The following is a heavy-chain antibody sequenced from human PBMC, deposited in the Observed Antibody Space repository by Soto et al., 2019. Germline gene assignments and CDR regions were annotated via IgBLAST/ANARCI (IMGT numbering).Heavy chain of an antibody. CDR2: INPNSGGT. J-gene: IGHJ4*02. V-gene: IGHV1-2*04. CDR1: GYTFTGYY. CDR3: ARGRGVAGTAGVDY. Sequence: ASVKVSCKASGYTFTGYYMHWVRQAPGQGLEWMGWINPNSGGTNYAQKFQGWVTMTRDTSIRTAYMELSRLRSDDTAVYYGARGRGVAGTAGVDYWGQGTLVTVSS. D-gene: IGHD6-19*01.